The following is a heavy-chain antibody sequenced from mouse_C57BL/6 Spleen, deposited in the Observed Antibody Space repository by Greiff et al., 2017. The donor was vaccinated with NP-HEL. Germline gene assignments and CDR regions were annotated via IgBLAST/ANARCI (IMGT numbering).Heavy chain of an antibody. CDR1: GFTFSDYG. J-gene: IGHJ3*01. CDR2: ISSGSSTI. D-gene: IGHD2-4*01. CDR3: ANYDYDGEAWFAY. Sequence: EVQGVESGGGLVKPGGSLKLSCAASGFTFSDYGMHWVRQAPEKGLEWVAYISSGSSTIYYADTVKGRFTISRDNAKNTLFLQMTSLRSEDTAMYSCANYDYDGEAWFAYWGQGTLVTVSA. V-gene: IGHV5-17*01.